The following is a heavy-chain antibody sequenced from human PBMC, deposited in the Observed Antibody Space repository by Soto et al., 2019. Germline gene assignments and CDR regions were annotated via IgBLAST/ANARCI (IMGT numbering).Heavy chain of an antibody. CDR3: ARDDYDILNALGVGWFDP. V-gene: IGHV1-69*08. Sequence: QVQLVQSGAEVKKPGSSVKVSCKASGGTFSSYTISWVRQAPGQGLEWMGRIIPILGIANYAQKFQGRVTITADKSTSTAYMELCSLRSEDTAGYYCARDDYDILNALGVGWFDPWGQGTLVTVSS. CDR1: GGTFSSYT. D-gene: IGHD3-9*01. J-gene: IGHJ5*02. CDR2: IIPILGIA.